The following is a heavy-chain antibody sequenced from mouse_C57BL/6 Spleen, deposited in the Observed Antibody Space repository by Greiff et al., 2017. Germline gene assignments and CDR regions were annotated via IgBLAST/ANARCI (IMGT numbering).Heavy chain of an antibody. J-gene: IGHJ4*01. CDR1: GFTFSSYG. CDR3: ARQGGYDAMDY. Sequence: DVMLVESGGDLVKPGGSLKLSCAASGFTFSSYGMSWVRQTPDKRLEWVATISSGGSYTYYPDSVKGRFTISRDNAKNTLYLQMSSLKSEDTAMYYCARQGGYDAMDYWCQGTSVTVSS. D-gene: IGHD1-1*02. V-gene: IGHV5-6*02. CDR2: ISSGGSYT.